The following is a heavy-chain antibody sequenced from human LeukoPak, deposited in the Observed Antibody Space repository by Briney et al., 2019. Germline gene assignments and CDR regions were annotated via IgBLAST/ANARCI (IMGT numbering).Heavy chain of an antibody. CDR2: IYSSGDT. D-gene: IGHD6-19*01. Sequence: GGSLRLSCAASGFTVSSSYMSWVRQAPGKGLEWVSIIYSSGDTYHADSVKGRFTISRDNSKNTLYLQMNSLRAEDTAVYYCARGPVAAGWGYFDYWGKGTLVTVSS. V-gene: IGHV3-53*01. CDR3: ARGPVAAGWGYFDY. J-gene: IGHJ4*02. CDR1: GFTVSSSY.